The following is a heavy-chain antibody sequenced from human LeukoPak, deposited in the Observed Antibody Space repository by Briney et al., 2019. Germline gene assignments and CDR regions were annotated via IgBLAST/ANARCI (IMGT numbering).Heavy chain of an antibody. CDR3: ARSPYDYVWGSYPLGAFDI. CDR1: GGSIGRYY. J-gene: IGHJ3*02. D-gene: IGHD3-16*02. CDR2: IHYSGST. Sequence: PSETLSLTCTVSGGSIGRYYWSWIRQSPGKGLEWIGYIHYSGSTNYNPSLKSRVTISVDTSKNQFSLKLSSVTAADTAVYYCARSPYDYVWGSYPLGAFDIWGQGTMVTVSS. V-gene: IGHV4-59*01.